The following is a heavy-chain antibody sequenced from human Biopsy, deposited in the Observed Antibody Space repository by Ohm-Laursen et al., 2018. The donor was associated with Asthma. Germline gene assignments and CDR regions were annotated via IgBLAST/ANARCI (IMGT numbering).Heavy chain of an antibody. J-gene: IGHJ6*02. V-gene: IGHV3-33*01. CDR1: GFTFSKNG. Sequence: SLRLSCAASGFTFSKNGMHWVRQAPGKGLEWVALIWNDGNKNYYAGSVRGRFTISRDNSKNMLYLQMNSLRAEDTAVYFCARGTYDMDVRGQGTTVTVSS. CDR3: ARGTYDMDV. CDR2: IWNDGNKN.